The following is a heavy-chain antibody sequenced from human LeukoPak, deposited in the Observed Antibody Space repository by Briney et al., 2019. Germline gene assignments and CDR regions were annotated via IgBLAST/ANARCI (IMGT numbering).Heavy chain of an antibody. CDR1: GFTVSGYS. CDR3: ARDRLQMLDY. V-gene: IGHV3-48*01. CDR2: ISSSSSTI. Sequence: GGPLRLSCAAAGFTVSGYSMNWVRQDQGYGLEWVSYISSSSSTIYYADSVKGRFTISRDNAKNSLYLQMNSLRAEDTAVYYCARDRLQMLDYWGQGALVTVSS. J-gene: IGHJ4*02. D-gene: IGHD5-24*01.